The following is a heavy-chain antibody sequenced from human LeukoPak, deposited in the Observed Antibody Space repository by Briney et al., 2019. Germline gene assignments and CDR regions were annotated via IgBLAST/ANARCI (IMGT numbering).Heavy chain of an antibody. CDR2: ISGSGGST. CDR3: AKSPAQTPKYNWFDP. V-gene: IGHV3-23*01. CDR1: GFTFSSYA. J-gene: IGHJ5*02. Sequence: GGSLRLSCAASGFTFSSYAMSWVRQAPGKGLGWVSAISGSGGSTYYADSVKGRFTISRDNSKNTLYLQMNSLRAEDTAVYYCAKSPAQTPKYNWFDPWGQGTLVTVSS.